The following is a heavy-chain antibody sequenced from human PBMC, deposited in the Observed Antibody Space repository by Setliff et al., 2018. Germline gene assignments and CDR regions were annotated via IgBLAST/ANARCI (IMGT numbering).Heavy chain of an antibody. Sequence: GGSLRLSCAASGFTFSSYWMSWVRQAPGKGLEWVANIKQDGSEKYYVDSVKGRFTISRDNAKNSLYLQMNSLRAEDTAVYYCVRHMTYYDFWRGYYSTSDAFHVWGQGTMVTVSS. J-gene: IGHJ3*01. V-gene: IGHV3-7*03. CDR2: IKQDGSEK. D-gene: IGHD3-3*01. CDR1: GFTFSSYW. CDR3: VRHMTYYDFWRGYYSTSDAFHV.